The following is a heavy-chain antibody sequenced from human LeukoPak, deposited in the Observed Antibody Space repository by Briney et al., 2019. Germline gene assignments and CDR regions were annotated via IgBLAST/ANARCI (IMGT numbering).Heavy chain of an antibody. CDR2: INPSGGTT. V-gene: IGHV1-46*01. CDR3: ARDLASTRFFMVVAAYDAFDI. CDR1: GYTFTSYY. D-gene: IGHD2-15*01. J-gene: IGHJ3*02. Sequence: ASVKVSCKASGYTFTSYYMHWVRQAPGQGLEWMGRINPSGGTTSYAQKFQGRVTMTRDTSTSTVYMELSSLRSEDTAVYYCARDLASTRFFMVVAAYDAFDIWGQGTMVTVSS.